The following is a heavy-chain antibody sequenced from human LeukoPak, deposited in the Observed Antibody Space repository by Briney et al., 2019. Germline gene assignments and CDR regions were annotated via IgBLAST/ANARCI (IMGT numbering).Heavy chain of an antibody. CDR3: ARGLMGSQPGRWFDP. CDR2: INPSGGST. D-gene: IGHD3-10*01. V-gene: IGHV1-46*01. Sequence: ASVKVSCKASGYTFASYYMHWVRQAPGQGLEWMGIINPSGGSTSYAQKFQGRVTMTRDTSTSTVYMELSSLRSEDTAVYYCARGLMGSQPGRWFDPWGQGTLVTVSS. J-gene: IGHJ5*02. CDR1: GYTFASYY.